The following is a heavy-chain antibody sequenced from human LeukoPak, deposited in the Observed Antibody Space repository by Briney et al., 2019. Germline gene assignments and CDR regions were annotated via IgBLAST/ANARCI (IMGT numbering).Heavy chain of an antibody. CDR3: ARGRNIEMTTMSGGSDY. CDR2: LNPNSGDT. D-gene: IGHD5-24*01. Sequence: ASVKVSCKASGYTFTHYYMHWVRQAPGQGLEWMGWLNPNSGDTNYAQKFQGRVSMTRDTSISTAYMDLSDLRSDDTAVYYCARGRNIEMTTMSGGSDYWGQGTLVTVSS. CDR1: GYTFTHYY. J-gene: IGHJ4*02. V-gene: IGHV1-2*02.